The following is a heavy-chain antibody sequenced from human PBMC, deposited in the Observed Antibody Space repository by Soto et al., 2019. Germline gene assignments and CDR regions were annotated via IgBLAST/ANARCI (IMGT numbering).Heavy chain of an antibody. Sequence: QVQLVESGGGVVQPGRSLRLSCTASGFTLSNFAIHWVRQAPGKGLEWVSVVSSDGTNRYYSDSVRGRFTGSRDNYKSTVYLHMNGLRAEDSAVDYCARPSRSPYLYCHGMDVWGQGTSVIVSS. CDR3: ARPSRSPYLYCHGMDV. CDR1: GFTLSNFA. D-gene: IGHD1-26*01. V-gene: IGHV3-30*04. CDR2: VSSDGTNR. J-gene: IGHJ6*02.